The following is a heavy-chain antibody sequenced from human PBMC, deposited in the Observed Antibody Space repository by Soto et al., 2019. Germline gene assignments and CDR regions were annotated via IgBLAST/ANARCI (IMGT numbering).Heavy chain of an antibody. CDR1: GGTFSSYA. Sequence: QVQLVQSGAEVKKPGSSVKVSCKASGGTFSSYAISWVRQAPGQGLEWMGGIIPIFGTANHAQKFQGRVTITADESTSTAYMELSTLRSEDTAVDYCARDRGGDSSGYCHYWGQGTLVTVSS. CDR2: IIPIFGTA. D-gene: IGHD3-22*01. CDR3: ARDRGGDSSGYCHY. J-gene: IGHJ4*02. V-gene: IGHV1-69*01.